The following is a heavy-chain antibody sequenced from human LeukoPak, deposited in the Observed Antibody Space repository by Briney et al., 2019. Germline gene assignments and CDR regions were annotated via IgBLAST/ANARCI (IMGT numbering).Heavy chain of an antibody. CDR1: GFTFSSYA. D-gene: IGHD6-19*01. V-gene: IGHV3-23*01. CDR2: ISGSGGST. J-gene: IGHJ4*02. Sequence: PGGSLRLSCAASGFTFSSYAMSWVRQAPGKGLEWVSAISGSGGSTYYADSVKGRLTISRDNSKNTLYLQMNSLRAEDTAVYYCVKDRWSSGWPFDYWGQGTLVTVSS. CDR3: VKDRWSSGWPFDY.